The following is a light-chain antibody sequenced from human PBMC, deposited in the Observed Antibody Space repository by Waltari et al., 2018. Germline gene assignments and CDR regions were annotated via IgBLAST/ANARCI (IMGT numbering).Light chain of an antibody. V-gene: IGKV1-5*03. CDR1: QSISVW. CDR2: RAS. CDR3: QQYDSYSTT. Sequence: DIQMTQSPSTLSASVGDRVTITCWASQSISVWLAWYQQKPGRAPKLLIFRASSLESGVPSRFSGSGSGTEFTLTISSLQPDDFATYYCQQYDSYSTTFGGGTKVEIK. J-gene: IGKJ4*01.